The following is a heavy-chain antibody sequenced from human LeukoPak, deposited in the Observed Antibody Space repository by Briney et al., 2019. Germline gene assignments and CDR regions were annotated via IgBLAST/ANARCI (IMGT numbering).Heavy chain of an antibody. Sequence: PSQTLSLTCTVSGGSISSGSYYWGWIRQPPGKGLEWIGSIYYSGSTYYNPSLKSRVTISVDTSKNQFSLKLSSVTAADTAVYYCVSPGYYYDSSGRAVAFDIWGQGTMVTVSS. J-gene: IGHJ3*02. D-gene: IGHD3-22*01. CDR1: GGSISSGSYY. CDR3: VSPGYYYDSSGRAVAFDI. CDR2: IYYSGST. V-gene: IGHV4-39*01.